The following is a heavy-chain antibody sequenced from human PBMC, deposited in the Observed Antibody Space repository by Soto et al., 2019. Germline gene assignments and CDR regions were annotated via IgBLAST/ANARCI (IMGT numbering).Heavy chain of an antibody. J-gene: IGHJ3*02. V-gene: IGHV1-69*06. Sequence: QVQLVQSGAEVKKPGSSVKVSCKASGGTFSSYAISWVRQSPGQGLEWMGGIIPIFGTANYAQKFQGRVTITADKSTSTAYMELSSLRSEDTAVYYCARVAVAVAYDAFDIWGQGTMVTVSS. CDR2: IIPIFGTA. CDR3: ARVAVAVAYDAFDI. CDR1: GGTFSSYA. D-gene: IGHD6-19*01.